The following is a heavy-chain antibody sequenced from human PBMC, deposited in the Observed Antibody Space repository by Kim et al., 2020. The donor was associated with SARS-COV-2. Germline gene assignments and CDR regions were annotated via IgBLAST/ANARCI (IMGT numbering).Heavy chain of an antibody. D-gene: IGHD5-12*01. V-gene: IGHV4-59*13. Sequence: SETLSLTCNVSGGSMRSYYWSWIRQAPGKGLEWIGYVYYTGSTKYNPSLKSRVTMSVDTSKNQFSLKLNSVTAADTAVYYCARDMEMATIGWFDPWGQGTLVTVSS. CDR3: ARDMEMATIGWFDP. CDR1: GGSMRSYY. CDR2: VYYTGST. J-gene: IGHJ5*02.